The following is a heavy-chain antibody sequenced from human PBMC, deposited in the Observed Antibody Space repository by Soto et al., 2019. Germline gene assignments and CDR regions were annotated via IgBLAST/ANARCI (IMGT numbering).Heavy chain of an antibody. J-gene: IGHJ4*02. CDR3: STYSYYGHSSGYHDS. V-gene: IGHV4-39*01. CDR2: IHHTGTT. D-gene: IGHD3-22*01. Sequence: PSETLSLTCTVSGGSITRRNHYWGWVRQPPGKGLEWVASIHHTGTTYYNPSLRSRITMSIDTSNNRFSLSLTSVTAADTATYFCSTYSYYGHSSGYHDSWGQGTLVTV. CDR1: GGSITRRNHY.